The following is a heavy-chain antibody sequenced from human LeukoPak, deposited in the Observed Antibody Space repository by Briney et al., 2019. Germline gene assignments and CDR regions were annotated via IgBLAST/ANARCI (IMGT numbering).Heavy chain of an antibody. Sequence: GESLRLSCTASGFTFSDYYMSWIRQAPGKGLEWVSYISSSGSTIYYADSVKGRFTISRDNAKNSLYLQMNSLRAEDTAVYYCAREYYYDSSGSMSTAFDYWGQGTLVTVSS. CDR3: AREYYYDSSGSMSTAFDY. CDR1: GFTFSDYY. J-gene: IGHJ4*02. D-gene: IGHD3-22*01. CDR2: ISSSGSTI. V-gene: IGHV3-11*01.